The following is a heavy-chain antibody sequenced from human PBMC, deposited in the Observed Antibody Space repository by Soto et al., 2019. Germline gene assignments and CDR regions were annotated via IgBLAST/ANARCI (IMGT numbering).Heavy chain of an antibody. CDR2: IYYSGST. V-gene: IGHV4-59*01. J-gene: IGHJ6*03. CDR3: AREEGFGELRYMDV. CDR1: GGSISSYY. D-gene: IGHD3-10*01. Sequence: SETLSLTCTVSGGSISSYYWSWIRQPPGKGLEWIGYIYYSGSTNYNPSLKSRVTISVDTSKNQFSLKLSSVTAADTAVYYCAREEGFGELRYMDVWGKGTTVTVSS.